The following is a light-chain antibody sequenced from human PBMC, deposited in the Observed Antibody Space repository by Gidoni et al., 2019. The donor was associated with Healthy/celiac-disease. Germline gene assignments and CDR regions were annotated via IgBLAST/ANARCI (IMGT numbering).Light chain of an antibody. CDR1: QSVSSY. CDR2: DAS. V-gene: IGKV3-11*01. CDR3: QPRSNWPPGGT. Sequence: EIVLTQSPATLSLSPGERATLSCRASQSVSSYLAWYQQKPGQAPRLLIYDASNRAPGIPARFKGSGAGKDFTPTHSRLEPEDFAVYYCQPRSNWPPGGTFGGGTKVEIK. J-gene: IGKJ4*01.